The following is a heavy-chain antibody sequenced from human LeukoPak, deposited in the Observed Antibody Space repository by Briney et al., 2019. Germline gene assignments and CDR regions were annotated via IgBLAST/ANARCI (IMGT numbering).Heavy chain of an antibody. CDR1: GFTISSHW. Sequence: PGESLRLSCAASGFTISSHWMHWVRQAPGKGLVWVSRINSDGSSTSYADSVKGRFTISRDNVKNTLYLQMNSLRAEDAAMYYCAIGAAFDPWGQGTLVTVSS. CDR2: INSDGSST. V-gene: IGHV3-74*01. CDR3: AIGAAFDP. J-gene: IGHJ5*02.